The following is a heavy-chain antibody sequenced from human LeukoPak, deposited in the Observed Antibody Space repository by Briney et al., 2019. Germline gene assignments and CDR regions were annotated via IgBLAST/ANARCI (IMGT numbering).Heavy chain of an antibody. CDR3: ARVLVGASQGERDY. CDR2: ISSSSSYI. Sequence: GGSLRLSCVASGFTFSGYWMHWVRQAPGKGLEWVSSISSSSSYIYYADSVKGRFTISRDNAKNSLYLQMNSLRAEDTAVYYCARVLVGASQGERDYWGQGTLVTVSS. J-gene: IGHJ4*02. CDR1: GFTFSGYW. D-gene: IGHD1-26*01. V-gene: IGHV3-21*01.